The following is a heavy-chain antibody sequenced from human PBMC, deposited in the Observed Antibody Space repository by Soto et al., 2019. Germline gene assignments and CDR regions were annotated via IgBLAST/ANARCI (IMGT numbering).Heavy chain of an antibody. J-gene: IGHJ4*02. CDR1: GFTFSSYW. CDR2: IKEDGSGK. Sequence: GGSLRLSCTASGFTFSSYWMIWVRQAPGKGLGWVANIKEDGSGKYYVDSAKGRFSISRDNARNSLYLQMNSLRVEDTAVYYCVRVGRLGGYWGQGALVTVSS. V-gene: IGHV3-7*03. D-gene: IGHD3-16*01. CDR3: VRVGRLGGY.